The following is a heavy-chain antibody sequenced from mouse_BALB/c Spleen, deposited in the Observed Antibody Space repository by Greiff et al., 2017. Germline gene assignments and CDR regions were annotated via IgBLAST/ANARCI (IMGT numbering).Heavy chain of an antibody. CDR1: GFTFSSYA. CDR2: ISSGGSYT. V-gene: IGHV5-9-3*01. Sequence: EVQLVESGGGLVKPGGSLKLSCAASGFTFSSYAMSWVRQTPEKRLEWVATISSGGSYTYYPDSVKGRFTISRDNAKNTLYLQMSSLRSEDTAMYYCARRSYYYGFYYAMDYWGQGTSVTVSS. J-gene: IGHJ4*01. D-gene: IGHD1-2*01. CDR3: ARRSYYYGFYYAMDY.